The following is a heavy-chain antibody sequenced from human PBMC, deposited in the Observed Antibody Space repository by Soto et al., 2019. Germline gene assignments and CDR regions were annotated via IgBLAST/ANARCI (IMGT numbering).Heavy chain of an antibody. V-gene: IGHV3-33*03. D-gene: IGHD4-17*01. Sequence: QVQLVESGGGLVQPGRSLRLSCVVSGFTFSNYGMHWVRQAPGKGLEWVADIWYDGSGQRYAGSVQGRFTISRDKSKNTLYLQINSLRVEDTAVYYCAKDEVSRKYYGHSLAVWGQGTTVTVSS. CDR1: GFTFSNYG. CDR3: AKDEVSRKYYGHSLAV. J-gene: IGHJ6*02. CDR2: IWYDGSGQ.